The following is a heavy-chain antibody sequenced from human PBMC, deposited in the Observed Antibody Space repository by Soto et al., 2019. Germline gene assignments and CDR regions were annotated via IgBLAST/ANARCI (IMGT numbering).Heavy chain of an antibody. J-gene: IGHJ5*02. Sequence: GGSLRLSCAASGFIVSSNYITWVRQAPGKGLEWVSVIYIDGSAYYAGSVKGRFTISRDNSKNTLHLQMNSLRAEDTAVYYCASTTGDRTRAHLFAPWGQGTL. CDR3: ASTTGDRTRAHLFAP. D-gene: IGHD4-17*01. CDR2: IYIDGSA. V-gene: IGHV3-53*01. CDR1: GFIVSSNY.